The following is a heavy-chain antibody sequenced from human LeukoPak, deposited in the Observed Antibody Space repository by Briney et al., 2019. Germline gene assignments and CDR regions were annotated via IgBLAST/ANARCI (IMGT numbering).Heavy chain of an antibody. V-gene: IGHV1-2*02. CDR1: GYTFTGYY. CDR3: ARDLKNTMVRGRYMDV. Sequence: ASVKVSCKASGYTFTGYYMHWVRQAPGQGLEWMGWINPNSGGTNYAQKFQGRVTVTRDTSISTAYMELSRLRSDDTAVYYCARDLKNTMVRGRYMDVWGKGTTVTVSS. D-gene: IGHD3-10*01. J-gene: IGHJ6*03. CDR2: INPNSGGT.